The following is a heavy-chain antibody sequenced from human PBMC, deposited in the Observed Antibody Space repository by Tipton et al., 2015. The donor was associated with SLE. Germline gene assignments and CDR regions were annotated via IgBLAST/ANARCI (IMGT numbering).Heavy chain of an antibody. V-gene: IGHV4-34*01. Sequence: TLSLTCAVYGGSFSGYYWSWIRQPPGKGLEWIGEINHSGSTNYNPSLKSRVTISVDTSKNQFSLKLSSVTAADTAVYYCARVKDYIWGSYPLGTFDIWGQGTMVTVSS. D-gene: IGHD3-16*02. CDR1: GGSFSGYY. CDR2: INHSGST. CDR3: ARVKDYIWGSYPLGTFDI. J-gene: IGHJ3*02.